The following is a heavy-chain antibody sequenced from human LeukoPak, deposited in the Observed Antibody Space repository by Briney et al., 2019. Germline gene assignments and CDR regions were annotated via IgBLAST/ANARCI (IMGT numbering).Heavy chain of an antibody. J-gene: IGHJ4*02. CDR3: ARQSDYYGSGSYFVY. CDR2: ISYDGSNK. D-gene: IGHD3-10*01. CDR1: GFTFSSYA. Sequence: PGGSLRLSCAASGFTFSSYAMHWVRQAPGKGLEWVAVISYDGSNKYYADSVKGRFTISRDNSKNTLYLQMNSLRAEDTAVYYCARQSDYYGSGSYFVYWGQGTLVTVSS. V-gene: IGHV3-30*04.